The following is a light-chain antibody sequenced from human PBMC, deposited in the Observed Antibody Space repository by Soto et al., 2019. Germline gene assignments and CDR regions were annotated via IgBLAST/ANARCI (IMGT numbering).Light chain of an antibody. Sequence: QSALTQPASVSGSPGQSITISCTGTSSDVGGYNYVSWYQQHPGKAPNVMIYDVSNRPSGVSNRFSGSKSGNTASLTISGLQAEDEADYYCSSYTSSTTYVFGTGTKLTVL. CDR3: SSYTSSTTYV. J-gene: IGLJ1*01. CDR2: DVS. CDR1: SSDVGGYNY. V-gene: IGLV2-14*03.